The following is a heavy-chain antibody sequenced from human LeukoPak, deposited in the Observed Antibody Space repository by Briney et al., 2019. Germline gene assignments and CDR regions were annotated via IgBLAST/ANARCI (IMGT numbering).Heavy chain of an antibody. CDR2: IYSGDFDT. J-gene: IGHJ5*02. CDR1: GYSFTSYW. Sequence: GESRKISCTGSGYSFTSYWIGWVRQVRGKGREWMGIIYSGDFDTRYSPSFQGQVTISADKSISTAYLQWSSLKASDTAMYYCARTYSSSLSPFDPWGQGTLVTVSS. V-gene: IGHV5-51*01. D-gene: IGHD6-13*01. CDR3: ARTYSSSLSPFDP.